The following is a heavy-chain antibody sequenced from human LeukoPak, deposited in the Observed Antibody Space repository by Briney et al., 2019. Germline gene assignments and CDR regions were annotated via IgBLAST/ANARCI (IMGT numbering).Heavy chain of an antibody. CDR3: ARADIVVVISNFDY. Sequence: KPGGSLRLSCAASGFTFSSYEMNWVRQAPGKGLEWVSYISSSSSYIYYADSVKGRFTISRDNAKNSLYLQMNSLRAEDTAVYYCARADIVVVISNFDYWGQGTLVTVSS. CDR2: ISSSSSYI. CDR1: GFTFSSYE. V-gene: IGHV3-21*05. J-gene: IGHJ4*02. D-gene: IGHD2-21*01.